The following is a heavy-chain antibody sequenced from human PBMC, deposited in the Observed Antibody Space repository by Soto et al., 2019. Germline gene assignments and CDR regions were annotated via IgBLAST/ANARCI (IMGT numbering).Heavy chain of an antibody. CDR1: GGTFSSYA. CDR3: ARDVVAVAAAYYDGDY. D-gene: IGHD2-15*01. Sequence: SVKVSCKASGGTFSSYAISWVRQAPGQGLEWMGGIIPIFGTANYAQKFQGRVTITADESTSTAYMELSSLRSEDTAVYYCARDVVAVAAAYYDGDYWGQGTLVTVSS. CDR2: IIPIFGTA. V-gene: IGHV1-69*13. J-gene: IGHJ4*02.